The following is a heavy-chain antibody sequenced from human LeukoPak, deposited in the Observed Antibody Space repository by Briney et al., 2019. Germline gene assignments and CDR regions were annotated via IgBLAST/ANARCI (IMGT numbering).Heavy chain of an antibody. V-gene: IGHV4-39*01. Sequence: SETLSLTCTVSGGSISSYYWGWIRQPPGKGLEWIGSIYYSGSTYYNPSLKSRVTISVDTSKNQFSLKLSSVTAADTAVYYCARHLSIFGVVNFDYWGQGTLVTVSS. J-gene: IGHJ4*02. CDR3: ARHLSIFGVVNFDY. CDR2: IYYSGST. D-gene: IGHD3-3*01. CDR1: GGSISSYY.